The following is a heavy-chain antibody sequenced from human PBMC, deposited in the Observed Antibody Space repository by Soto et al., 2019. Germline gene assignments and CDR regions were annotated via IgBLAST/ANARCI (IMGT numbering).Heavy chain of an antibody. Sequence: GGSLRLSCAASGFTFSSYAVSWVRQAPGKGLEWVSAISGSGGSTYYADSVKGRFTISRDNAKNSLYLQMNSLRAEDTALYYCAKDAQGIAAAGGAFDIWGQGTMVTV. CDR2: ISGSGGST. CDR3: AKDAQGIAAAGGAFDI. J-gene: IGHJ3*02. D-gene: IGHD6-13*01. V-gene: IGHV3-23*01. CDR1: GFTFSSYA.